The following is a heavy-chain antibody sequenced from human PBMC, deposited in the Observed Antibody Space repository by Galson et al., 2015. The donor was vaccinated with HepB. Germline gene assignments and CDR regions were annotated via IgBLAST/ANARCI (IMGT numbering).Heavy chain of an antibody. CDR2: ISSSGSTI. V-gene: IGHV3-11*01. D-gene: IGHD2-15*01. Sequence: SLRLSCAASGFTFSDYYMSWIRQAPGKGLEWVSYISSSGSTIYYADSVKGRFTISRDNAKNSLYLQMNSLRAEDTAVYYCARESIVVVVAATRGSFYSGMDVWGQGTTVTVSS. CDR1: GFTFSDYY. CDR3: ARESIVVVVAATRGSFYSGMDV. J-gene: IGHJ6*02.